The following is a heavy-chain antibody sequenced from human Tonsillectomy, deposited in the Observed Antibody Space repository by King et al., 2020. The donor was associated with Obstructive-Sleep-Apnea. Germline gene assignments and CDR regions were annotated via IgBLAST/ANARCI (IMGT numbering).Heavy chain of an antibody. J-gene: IGHJ6*02. V-gene: IGHV3-21*01. CDR3: ARERSSGGYGMDV. D-gene: IGHD6-19*01. CDR2: ISSSRSYI. CDR1: GFTFSSDS. Sequence: VQLVEAGGGLGKPGGSLRLSCAASGFTFSSDSMNWVRQAPGKGLGGVSSISSSRSYIYYADSVKGRFTNSRDNAKNSLYLQMNSLRAEDTAVYYCARERSSGGYGMDVWGQGTTVTVSS.